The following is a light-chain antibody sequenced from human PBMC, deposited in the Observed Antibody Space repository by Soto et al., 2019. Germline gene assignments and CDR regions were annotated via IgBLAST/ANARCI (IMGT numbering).Light chain of an antibody. V-gene: IGKV2-28*01. CDR2: LGS. J-gene: IGKJ4*01. CDR1: QSLLHSNGYNY. Sequence: DIVMTQSPLSLPVTPGEPASISCRSSQSLLHSNGYNYLDWYLQKPGQSPQLLIYLGSNRASGVPDRFSGSGSGTDFTLTISRLEPEDFAVYFCQQYGDSPLLTFGGGTKVDIK. CDR3: QQYGDSPLLT.